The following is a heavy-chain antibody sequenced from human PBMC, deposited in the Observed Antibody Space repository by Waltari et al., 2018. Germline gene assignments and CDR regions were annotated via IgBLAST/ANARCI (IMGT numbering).Heavy chain of an antibody. Sequence: QLQLQASGPGLVKPSSTVSPTCSASGGPITSARHHWGWIRQPPGQGLEWIGTISYRGTTYNSPSLQSRVTISRDTSKNQLSLKLDSVTASDTAVYYCATYIGASVGTASFDVWGQGTMVTVSS. V-gene: IGHV4-39*01. CDR3: ATYIGASVGTASFDV. D-gene: IGHD5-12*01. CDR1: GGPITSARHH. J-gene: IGHJ3*01. CDR2: ISYRGTT.